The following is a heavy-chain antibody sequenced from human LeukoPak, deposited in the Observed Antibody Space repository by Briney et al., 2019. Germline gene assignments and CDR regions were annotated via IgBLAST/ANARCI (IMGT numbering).Heavy chain of an antibody. Sequence: GGSLRLSCAASGFTFSSYGMHWVRQAPGKGLEWVAVISYDGSNKYYADSVKGRFTISRDNSKNTLYLQMNSLRADDTAVYYCANGRPKYSSGCPRGSFWGQGTLVTVS. J-gene: IGHJ4*02. V-gene: IGHV3-30*18. CDR1: GFTFSSYG. CDR2: ISYDGSNK. D-gene: IGHD6-19*01. CDR3: ANGRPKYSSGCPRGSF.